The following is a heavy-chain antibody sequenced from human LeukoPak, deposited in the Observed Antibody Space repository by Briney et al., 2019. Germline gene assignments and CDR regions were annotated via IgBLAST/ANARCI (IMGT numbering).Heavy chain of an antibody. Sequence: HSGGSLRLSCAASGFTVSSNYMSWVRQAPGEGLEWVSVIYSGGSTYYADSVKGRFTISRDNSKNTLYLQMNSLRAEDTAVYYCARSGSSGSLDYWGQGTLVTVSS. CDR2: IYSGGST. CDR1: GFTVSSNY. CDR3: ARSGSSGSLDY. V-gene: IGHV3-53*01. J-gene: IGHJ4*02. D-gene: IGHD6-19*01.